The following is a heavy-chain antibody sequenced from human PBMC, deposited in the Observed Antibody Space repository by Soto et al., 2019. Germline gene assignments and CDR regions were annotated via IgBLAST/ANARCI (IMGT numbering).Heavy chain of an antibody. CDR3: ASFGLHLGELSLYPFGY. CDR1: GFIFSSYS. CDR2: ISSSSTTI. Sequence: EVQLVESGGGLVQPGGSLRLSCAASGFIFSSYSMNWVRQAPGKGLEWISYISSSSTTIYYADSVKGRFTISRDNAKISVYLQMNSVRGEDTAVYYCASFGLHLGELSLYPFGYWGQGTLVTVFS. V-gene: IGHV3-48*01. D-gene: IGHD3-16*02. J-gene: IGHJ4*02.